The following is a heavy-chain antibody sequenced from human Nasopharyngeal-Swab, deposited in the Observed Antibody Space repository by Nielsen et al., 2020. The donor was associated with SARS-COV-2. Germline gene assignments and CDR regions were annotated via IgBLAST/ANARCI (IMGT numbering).Heavy chain of an antibody. V-gene: IGHV3-23*01. CDR3: AREGTTYYYDSSGYYSEYYFDY. CDR2: IGGTGGST. J-gene: IGHJ4*02. D-gene: IGHD3-22*01. Sequence: GGSLRLSCAASGFTFSGYAMSWVRQAPGKGLEWVSAIGGTGGSTYYADSVKGQFTISRDNSKNTLYLQMNSLRAEDTAVYYCAREGTTYYYDSSGYYSEYYFDYWGQGTLVTVSS. CDR1: GFTFSGYA.